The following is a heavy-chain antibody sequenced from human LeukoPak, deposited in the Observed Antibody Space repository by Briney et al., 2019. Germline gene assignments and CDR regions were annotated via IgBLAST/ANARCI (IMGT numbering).Heavy chain of an antibody. J-gene: IGHJ4*02. CDR1: GYSFSSYW. V-gene: IGHV5-51*01. CDR3: ARQGYSYGSRTLDY. CDR2: IYPGDSAT. D-gene: IGHD5-18*01. Sequence: GESLKISRKGSGYSFSSYWIGWVRQMPGKGLEWMGIIYPGDSATRYSPSFQGQVTFSADKSSSTAYLQWSSLKASDTAKYYCARQGYSYGSRTLDYWGQGTLVTVSS.